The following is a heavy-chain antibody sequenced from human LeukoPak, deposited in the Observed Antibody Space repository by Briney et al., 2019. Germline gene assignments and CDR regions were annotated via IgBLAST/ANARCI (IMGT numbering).Heavy chain of an antibody. J-gene: IGHJ4*02. V-gene: IGHV4-30-4*01. D-gene: IGHD3-10*01. CDR1: GGSISSGDYY. CDR2: IYYSGST. Sequence: TSQTLSLTCTVSGGSISSGDYYWSWIRQPPGKGLEWIGYIYYSGSTYYNPSLKSRVTISVDTSKNQFSLKLSSVTAADTAVYYCASLENPRITMVRGVIMHDYWGQGTLVTVSS. CDR3: ASLENPRITMVRGVIMHDY.